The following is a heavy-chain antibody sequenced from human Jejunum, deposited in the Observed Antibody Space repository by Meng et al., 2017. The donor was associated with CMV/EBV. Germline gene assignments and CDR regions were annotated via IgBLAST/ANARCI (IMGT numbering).Heavy chain of an antibody. CDR2: IYWDDDK. V-gene: IGHV2-5*02. CDR3: ALFTRSWFDP. Sequence: QITFKGSGPTPGKPTPTLTLTCTFSGFSLSTSEGGVGWIRQPPGKALEWLAVIYWDDDKRYSPSLKSRLTITKDTSKNQVVLTLTNMDPVDTATYYCALFTRSWFDPWGQGTLVTVSS. J-gene: IGHJ5*02. CDR1: GFSLSTSEGG. D-gene: IGHD2-2*01.